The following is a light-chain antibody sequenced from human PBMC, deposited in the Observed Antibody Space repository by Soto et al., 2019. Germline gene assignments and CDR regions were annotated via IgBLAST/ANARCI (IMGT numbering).Light chain of an antibody. V-gene: IGKV4-1*01. J-gene: IGKJ2*01. Sequence: DIVMTQSPDSLAVSLGERATINCKSSQSILYSSNNMHCITWYQQKPGQPPKLLMYWASSREYGVPERFSGSGSGTDFTLTISSLQAEDVAVYYCQQYYSIPYTFGQGTKVEIK. CDR1: QSILYSSNNMHC. CDR3: QQYYSIPYT. CDR2: WAS.